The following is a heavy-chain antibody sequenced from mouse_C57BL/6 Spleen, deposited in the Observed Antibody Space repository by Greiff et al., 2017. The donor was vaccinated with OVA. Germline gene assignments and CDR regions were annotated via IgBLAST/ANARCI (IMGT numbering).Heavy chain of an antibody. J-gene: IGHJ2*01. CDR3: ARHGETGPVDY. CDR1: GFTFSSYT. V-gene: IGHV5-9*01. Sequence: EVMLVESGGGLVKPGGSLKLSCAASGFTFSSYTMSWVRQTPETRLEWVATISGGGGNTYYPDSVKGRFTISRDNAKNTLYLQMSSLRSEDTALYYCARHGETGPVDYWGQGTTLTVSA. CDR2: ISGGGGNT. D-gene: IGHD4-1*01.